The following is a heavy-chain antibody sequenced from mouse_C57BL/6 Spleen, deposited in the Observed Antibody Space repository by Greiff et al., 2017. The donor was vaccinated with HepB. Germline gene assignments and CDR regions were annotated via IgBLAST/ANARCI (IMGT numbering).Heavy chain of an antibody. CDR1: GYSFTDYN. V-gene: IGHV1-39*01. Sequence: EVKLQESGPELVKPGASVKISCKASGYSFTDYNMNWVKQSNGKSLEWIGVINPNYGTTSYNQKFKGKATLTVDQSSSTAYMQLNSLTSEDSAVYYCARGGYDGYYEGFAYWGQGTLVTVSA. CDR2: INPNYGTT. D-gene: IGHD2-3*01. J-gene: IGHJ3*01. CDR3: ARGGYDGYYEGFAY.